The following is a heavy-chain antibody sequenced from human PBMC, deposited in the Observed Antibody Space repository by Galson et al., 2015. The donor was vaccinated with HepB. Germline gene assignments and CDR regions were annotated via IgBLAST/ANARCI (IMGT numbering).Heavy chain of an antibody. D-gene: IGHD3-22*01. Sequence: SLRLSCAASGFTFSSYWMSWVRQAPGKGLEWVANIKQDGSEKYYVDSVKGRFTISRDNAKNSLYLQMNSLRAEDTAVYYCARSAVVVVITGPSDAFDIWGQGTMVTVSS. CDR1: GFTFSSYW. V-gene: IGHV3-7*01. CDR2: IKQDGSEK. J-gene: IGHJ3*02. CDR3: ARSAVVVVITGPSDAFDI.